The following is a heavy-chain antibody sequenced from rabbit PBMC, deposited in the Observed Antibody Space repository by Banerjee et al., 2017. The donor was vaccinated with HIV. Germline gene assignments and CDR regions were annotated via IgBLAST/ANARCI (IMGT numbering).Heavy chain of an antibody. CDR3: ARLLDVGNRGNL. V-gene: IGHV1S40*01. D-gene: IGHD4-2*01. Sequence: QSLEESGGDLVQPEGSLTLTCTASGFSFSSSYYMCWVRQAPGKGLEWIACIYAGSSGSTYYASWAKGRFTISKTSSTTVTLQMTSLTAADTATYFCARLLDVGNRGNLWGPGTLVTVS. CDR2: IYAGSSGST. J-gene: IGHJ4*01. CDR1: GFSFSSSYY.